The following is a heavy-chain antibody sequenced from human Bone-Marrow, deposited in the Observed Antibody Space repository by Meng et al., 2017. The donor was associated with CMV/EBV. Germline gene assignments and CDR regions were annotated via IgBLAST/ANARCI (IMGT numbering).Heavy chain of an antibody. V-gene: IGHV4-59*01. CDR3: AGYIPGPDAFDI. D-gene: IGHD3-16*02. J-gene: IGHJ3*02. CDR2: IYYSGST. Sequence: SETLSLTCTVSGGSISSYYWSWIRQPPGKGLEWIGYIYYSGSTNYNPSLKSRVTISVDTSKNQFSLKLSSVTAADTAVYYCAGYIPGPDAFDIWGQGKRVTVSS. CDR1: GGSISSYY.